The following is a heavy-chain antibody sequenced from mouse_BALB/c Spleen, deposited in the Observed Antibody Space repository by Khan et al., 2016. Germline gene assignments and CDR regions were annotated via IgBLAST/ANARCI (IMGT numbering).Heavy chain of an antibody. J-gene: IGHJ3*01. V-gene: IGHV1-9*01. CDR2: ILPGSGST. CDR1: GYTFSSYW. D-gene: IGHD2-4*01. CDR3: ARGDYGGRFAY. Sequence: QVQLKQSGAELMKPGASVKISCKATGYTFSSYWIEWVKQRPGHGLEWIGEILPGSGSTNYNEKFKGKATFTADTSSNTAYMQLSSLTSEDSAVYYCARGDYGGRFAYWGQGTLVTVSA.